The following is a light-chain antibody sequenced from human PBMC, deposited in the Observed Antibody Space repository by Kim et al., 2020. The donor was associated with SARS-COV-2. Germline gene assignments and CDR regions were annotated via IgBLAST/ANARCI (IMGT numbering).Light chain of an antibody. J-gene: IGKJ2*01. CDR1: QSVSSY. Sequence: EIVLTQSPATLSLSPGERATLSCRASQSVSSYLAWYQQKPGQAPRLLIYDASNRATGIPARFSGSGSGTDFTLTISSLESEDFAVYYCQHRRNWPLTFGQGTKLEI. V-gene: IGKV3-11*01. CDR2: DAS. CDR3: QHRRNWPLT.